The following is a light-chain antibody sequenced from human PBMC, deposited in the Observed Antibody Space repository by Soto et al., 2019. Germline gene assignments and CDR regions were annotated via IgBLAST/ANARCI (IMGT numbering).Light chain of an antibody. V-gene: IGLV1-47*02. CDR2: SNN. CDR1: SSNIGANY. J-gene: IGLJ3*02. Sequence: QAVLTQPPSASGTPGQRVTISCSGSSSNIGANYVYWYQQFPGAAPKLLIYSNNQRPLGVPDRFSASKSGTSASLAINGLRSEDEADYYCATWDDSLSGHGVFGGGTKVTVL. CDR3: ATWDDSLSGHGV.